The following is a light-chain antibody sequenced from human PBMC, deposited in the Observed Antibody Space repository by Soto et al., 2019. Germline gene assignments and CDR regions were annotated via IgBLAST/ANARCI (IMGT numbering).Light chain of an antibody. CDR1: QSISSW. J-gene: IGKJ1*01. V-gene: IGKV1-5*01. Sequence: DIQMTQSPSTLSASVGDRVTITCRASQSISSWLAWYQQKPGKAPKLLIYDASSLESGVPSRFSGSGSGTEFTLTIGILQPDDFATYYCQQYNGFSSFGQGTKVEIK. CDR2: DAS. CDR3: QQYNGFSS.